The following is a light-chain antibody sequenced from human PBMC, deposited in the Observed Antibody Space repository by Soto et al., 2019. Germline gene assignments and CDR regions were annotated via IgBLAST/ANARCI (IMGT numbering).Light chain of an antibody. J-gene: IGKJ2*01. V-gene: IGKV3-11*01. Sequence: EVVLTQSPATLSLSPGERATLSCRASQSVSSYLAWYQQTPGQAPRLLIFDASNRATGIPARFSGSGSGTDFTLTISSLEPDDFALYYCQQRSNSYTFGQGTKLEIK. CDR2: DAS. CDR3: QQRSNSYT. CDR1: QSVSSY.